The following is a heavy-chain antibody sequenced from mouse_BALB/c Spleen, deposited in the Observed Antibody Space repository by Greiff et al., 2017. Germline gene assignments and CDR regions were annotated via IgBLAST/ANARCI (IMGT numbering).Heavy chain of an antibody. D-gene: IGHD1-1*01. Sequence: QVQLQQSGAELVRPGSSVKISCKASGYAFSSYWMNWVKQRPGQGLEWIGQIYPGDGDTNYNGKFKGKATLTADKSSSTAYMQLSSLTSEDSAVYFCAREGGSSYLWFAYWGQGTLVTVSA. V-gene: IGHV1-80*01. J-gene: IGHJ3*01. CDR3: AREGGSSYLWFAY. CDR1: GYAFSSYW. CDR2: IYPGDGDT.